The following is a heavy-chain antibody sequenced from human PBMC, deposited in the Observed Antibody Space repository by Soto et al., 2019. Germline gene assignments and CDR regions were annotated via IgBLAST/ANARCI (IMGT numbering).Heavy chain of an antibody. CDR2: LNPDTGNP. J-gene: IGHJ3*01. CDR3: ARHRHGVGPRAKDAVDV. Sequence: QVQLVQSGAELKKPGASVNISCTASGFTFSDNLINWVRQAPGQGLEWMGWLNPDTGNPRYSETFEGLVTISRHSSASIAYLELSVLENDDTALYFSARHRHGVGPRAKDAVDVLGQGTMITVSS. V-gene: IGHV1-3*01. CDR1: GFTFSDNL.